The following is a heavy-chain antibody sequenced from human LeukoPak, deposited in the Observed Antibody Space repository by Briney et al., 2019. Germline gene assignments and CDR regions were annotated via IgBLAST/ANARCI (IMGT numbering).Heavy chain of an antibody. V-gene: IGHV3-53*05. J-gene: IGHJ5*02. D-gene: IGHD6-13*01. CDR2: IYSGGST. CDR3: ARDHRTYSSSWNNWFDP. Sequence: GGSLRLSCAASGFTVCTNYMSWVRQAPGKGLEWVSVIYSGGSTYYADSVKGRFTISRDNSKSTLYLQMNSLRAEDTAVYYCARDHRTYSSSWNNWFDPWGQGTLVTVSS. CDR1: GFTVCTNY.